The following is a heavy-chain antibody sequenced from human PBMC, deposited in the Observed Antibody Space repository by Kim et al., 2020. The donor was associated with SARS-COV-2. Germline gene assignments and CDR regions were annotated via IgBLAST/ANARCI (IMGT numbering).Heavy chain of an antibody. Sequence: DSVKGRFTISRGNSKNTLYLQMNSLRAEDTAVYYCAKDLGGYDSSGPFDYWGQGTLVTVSS. V-gene: IGHV3-23*01. D-gene: IGHD3-22*01. CDR3: AKDLGGYDSSGPFDY. J-gene: IGHJ4*02.